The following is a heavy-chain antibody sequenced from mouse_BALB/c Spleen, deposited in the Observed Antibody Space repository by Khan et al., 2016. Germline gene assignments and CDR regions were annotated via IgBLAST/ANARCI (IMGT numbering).Heavy chain of an antibody. Sequence: VQLQESGPGLVAPSQSLSITCTVSGFSLIAYGVNWVRQPPGKSLEWLGMIWGDGTTDYNSALKSRLNITKDNSKSQVFLKMNSLQTDDTARYYCARDGWGYYAMDYWGQGTSVTDSS. CDR3: ARDGWGYYAMDY. V-gene: IGHV2-6-7*01. CDR2: IWGDGTT. CDR1: GFSLIAYG. D-gene: IGHD2-2*01. J-gene: IGHJ4*01.